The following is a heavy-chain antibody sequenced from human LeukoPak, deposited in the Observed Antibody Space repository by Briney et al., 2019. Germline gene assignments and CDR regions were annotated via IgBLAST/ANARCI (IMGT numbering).Heavy chain of an antibody. CDR2: VWHDGSNR. Sequence: GGSLRLSCTAPGFTLSSYAIHWIRQAPGKGLEWVALVWHDGSNRYYADSVKGRFTISRDNSKNTVYLQMNSLRAEDTAVYYCARGLFGSGSCPDYWGQGTLVTVSS. V-gene: IGHV3-33*01. D-gene: IGHD3-10*01. J-gene: IGHJ4*02. CDR1: GFTLSSYA. CDR3: ARGLFGSGSCPDY.